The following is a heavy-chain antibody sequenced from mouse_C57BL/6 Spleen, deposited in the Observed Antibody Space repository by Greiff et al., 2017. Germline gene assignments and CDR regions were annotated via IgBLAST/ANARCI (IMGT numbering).Heavy chain of an antibody. Sequence: EVKVVESEGGLVQPGSSMKLSCTASGFTFSDYYMAWVRQVPEKGLEWVANINYDGSSTYYLDSLKSRFIISRDNAKNILYLQMSSLKSEDTATYYCAREDYDYAMDYWGQGTSVTVS. J-gene: IGHJ4*01. CDR1: GFTFSDYY. D-gene: IGHD2-4*01. CDR3: AREDYDYAMDY. CDR2: INYDGSST. V-gene: IGHV5-16*01.